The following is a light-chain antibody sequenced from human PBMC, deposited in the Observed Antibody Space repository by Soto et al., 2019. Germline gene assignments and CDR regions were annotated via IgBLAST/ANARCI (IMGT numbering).Light chain of an antibody. CDR2: SNN. CDR1: SSNIGSNT. CDR3: AAWDDSLNGWV. V-gene: IGLV1-44*01. Sequence: QSALTQPPSASGTPGQRVTISCSGSSSNIGSNTVNWYQQLPGTAPKLLIYSNNQQPSGVPDRFSGSKSGTSASLAISGLQSEDEAHYYCAAWDDSLNGWVFGGGTKVTVL. J-gene: IGLJ3*02.